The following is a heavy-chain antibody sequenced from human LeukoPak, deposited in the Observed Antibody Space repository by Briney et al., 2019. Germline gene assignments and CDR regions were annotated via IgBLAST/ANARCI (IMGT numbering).Heavy chain of an antibody. D-gene: IGHD1/OR15-1a*01. CDR3: ARSLGVGGTYYFDY. CDR1: GGSISSYY. CDR2: IYYSGST. Sequence: PSETLSLTCTVSGGSISSYYWSWIRQPPGKGLEWIGYIYYSGSTNYNPSLKSRVTISVDTSKNQFSLKLSSVTAADTAAYYCARSLGVGGTYYFDYWGQGTLVTVSS. V-gene: IGHV4-59*01. J-gene: IGHJ4*02.